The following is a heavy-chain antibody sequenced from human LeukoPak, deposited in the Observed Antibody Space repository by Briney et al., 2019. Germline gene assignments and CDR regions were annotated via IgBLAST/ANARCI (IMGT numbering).Heavy chain of an antibody. Sequence: SETLSLTCTVSGGSVSSYNWTWIRQPAGMGLELIGRIYTSGITNYSPSLRSRVTMSLDTSKNQFSLKMSSVTAADTAVYYCARYLVGPLVGSYYSHFMDVWGKGTTVTISS. J-gene: IGHJ6*03. CDR2: IYTSGIT. D-gene: IGHD2-2*01. CDR3: ARYLVGPLVGSYYSHFMDV. CDR1: GGSVSSYN. V-gene: IGHV4-4*07.